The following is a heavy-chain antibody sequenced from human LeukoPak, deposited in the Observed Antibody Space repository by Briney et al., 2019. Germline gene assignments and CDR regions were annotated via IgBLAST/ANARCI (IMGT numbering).Heavy chain of an antibody. V-gene: IGHV3-23*01. CDR2: INGGGNTT. CDR1: GFAFSSFA. D-gene: IGHD6-19*01. Sequence: AGGSLRLSCAASGFAFSSFAMGWVRQSPGKGLEWLSTINGGGNTTFYSDSVKGRFTISRDNSKNTLYLHMDSLSPDDTATYYCTKELHVAVAVADYYYFYMDVWGRGTAVTVSS. J-gene: IGHJ6*03. CDR3: TKELHVAVAVADYYYFYMDV.